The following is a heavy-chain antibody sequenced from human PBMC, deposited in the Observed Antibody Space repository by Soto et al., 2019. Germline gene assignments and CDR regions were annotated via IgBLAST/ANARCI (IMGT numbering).Heavy chain of an antibody. J-gene: IGHJ6*02. CDR2: IIPIFDTA. Sequence: QVQLVQSGSEVKKPGSSVKVSCKASGGSFSSYGITWVRQVPGQGLEWTGTIIPIFDTANYAQKFQGRVTITADKSTTTGYMELKSLRSEDTAVYYCASAQWIYGLDVWGQGTTVTVSS. CDR3: ASAQWIYGLDV. D-gene: IGHD6-19*01. V-gene: IGHV1-69*06. CDR1: GGSFSSYG.